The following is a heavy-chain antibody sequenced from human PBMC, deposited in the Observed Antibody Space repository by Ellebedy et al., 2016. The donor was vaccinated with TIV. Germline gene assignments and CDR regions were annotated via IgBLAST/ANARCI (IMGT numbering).Heavy chain of an antibody. D-gene: IGHD3-22*01. CDR1: GYTFTGYY. Sequence: ASVKVSXXASGYTFTGYYMHWVRQAPGQGLEWMGWINPNSGGTNYAQKFQGRVTMTRDTSISTAYMELSSLRSEDTAVYYCARANYYDSSGLGRGSAFDIWGQGTMVTVSS. CDR3: ARANYYDSSGLGRGSAFDI. J-gene: IGHJ3*02. V-gene: IGHV1-2*02. CDR2: INPNSGGT.